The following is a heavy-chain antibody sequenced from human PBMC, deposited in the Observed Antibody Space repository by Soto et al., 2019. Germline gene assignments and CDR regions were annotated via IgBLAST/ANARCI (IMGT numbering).Heavy chain of an antibody. D-gene: IGHD4-4*01. J-gene: IGHJ6*03. V-gene: IGHV4-59*08. Sequence: QVQLQESGPGLVKPSATLSLTCTVSGGSISSYYWSWIRQPPGKGLEWIGYIYYSGSTNYNPSLKSRVTISVDTSKNQFSLKLSSVTAADTAVYYCARHNHDYMVYYYYMDVWGKGTTVTVSS. CDR3: ARHNHDYMVYYYYMDV. CDR1: GGSISSYY. CDR2: IYYSGST.